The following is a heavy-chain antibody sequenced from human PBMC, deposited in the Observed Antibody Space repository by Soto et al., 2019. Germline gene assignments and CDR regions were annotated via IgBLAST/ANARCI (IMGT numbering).Heavy chain of an antibody. J-gene: IGHJ6*02. CDR2: ISSSSSYI. Sequence: EVQLVESGGGLVKPGGSLRLSCAASGFTFSSYSMNWVRQAPGKGLEWVSSISSSSSYIYYADSVKGRFTISRDNAKNSLYLQMNSLRAEDTAVYYCARVRSEQLVFSYYGMDVWGQGTTVTVSS. CDR3: ARVRSEQLVFSYYGMDV. V-gene: IGHV3-21*01. CDR1: GFTFSSYS. D-gene: IGHD6-6*01.